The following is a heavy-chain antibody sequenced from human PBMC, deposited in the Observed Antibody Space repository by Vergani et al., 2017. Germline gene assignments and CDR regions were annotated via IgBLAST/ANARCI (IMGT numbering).Heavy chain of an antibody. CDR1: GYTFTNHH. CDR2: ITPGGST. J-gene: IGHJ4*02. Sequence: QVQLVQSGAEVKKPGASVKIACKTSGYTFTNHHLHWVRQAPGQGLEWMGIITPGGSTDYGPKFQGRATMTRDTSTSTVYMDLSNLRSEDTAVYYCARPHGDILPPDPRRLDYWGQGTLVTVSS. V-gene: IGHV1-46*03. CDR3: ARPHGDILPPDPRRLDY.